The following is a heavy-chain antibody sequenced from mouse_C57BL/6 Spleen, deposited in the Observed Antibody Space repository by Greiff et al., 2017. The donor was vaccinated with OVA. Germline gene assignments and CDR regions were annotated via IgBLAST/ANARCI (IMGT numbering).Heavy chain of an antibody. CDR2: ISSGSSTI. CDR1: GFTFSDYG. V-gene: IGHV5-17*01. CDR3: ATYSGYYYAMDY. D-gene: IGHD2-9*01. J-gene: IGHJ4*01. Sequence: EVQRVESGGGLVKPGGSLKLSCAASGFTFSDYGMHWVRQAPEKGLEWVAYISSGSSTIYYADTVKGRFTISRDNAKNTLFLQMTSLRSEDTAMYYCATYSGYYYAMDYWGQGTSVTVSS.